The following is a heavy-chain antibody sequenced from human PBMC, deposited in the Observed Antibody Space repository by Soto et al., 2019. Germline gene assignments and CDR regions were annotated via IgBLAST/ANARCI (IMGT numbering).Heavy chain of an antibody. CDR3: SISYGNTENAFDI. V-gene: IGHV1-69*02. D-gene: IGHD1-7*01. Sequence: SVKVSCKASGGTFSSYTISWVRQAPGQGLEWRGRIIPILGIANYAQKFQGRVTITADKSTSTAYMELSSLRSEDTDVYFCSISYGNTENAFDIWGQGTMVIVSS. CDR2: IIPILGIA. CDR1: GGTFSSYT. J-gene: IGHJ3*02.